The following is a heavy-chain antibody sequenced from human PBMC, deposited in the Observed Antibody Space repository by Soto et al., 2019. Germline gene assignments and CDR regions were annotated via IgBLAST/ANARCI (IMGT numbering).Heavy chain of an antibody. Sequence: PSETLSLTCTVSGGSISSGNYYWSWIRQPPGKGLEWIGFISYSGTTHYSASLRSRVSISVDTSKNQFSLDLSSVTAADTAVYYCATMGTPVTGLYYFDYWAQGDLVTVSS. CDR2: ISYSGTT. CDR1: GGSISSGNYY. D-gene: IGHD4-17*01. CDR3: ATMGTPVTGLYYFDY. V-gene: IGHV4-30-4*01. J-gene: IGHJ4*02.